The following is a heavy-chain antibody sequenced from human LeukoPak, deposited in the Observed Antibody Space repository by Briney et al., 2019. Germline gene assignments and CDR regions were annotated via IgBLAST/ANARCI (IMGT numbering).Heavy chain of an antibody. D-gene: IGHD4-17*01. J-gene: IGHJ5*02. CDR1: GYTFTSYD. CDR2: MSPNSDST. CDR3: ARDYGGSSGWFDP. Sequence: ASVTVSCKASGYTFTSYDINWVRQATGQGLEWMGWMSPNSDSTGYAQKFQGRVTFTRDTSISTAYMELRSLTSEDTAVYYCARDYGGSSGWFDPWGQGTLVTVSS. V-gene: IGHV1-8*01.